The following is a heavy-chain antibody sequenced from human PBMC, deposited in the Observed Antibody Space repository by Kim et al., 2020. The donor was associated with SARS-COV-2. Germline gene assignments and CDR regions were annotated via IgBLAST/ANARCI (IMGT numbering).Heavy chain of an antibody. D-gene: IGHD2-15*01. V-gene: IGHV4-39*01. CDR2: IYYSGST. CDR1: GGSISSSSYY. Sequence: SETLSLTCTVSGGSISSSSYYWGWIRQPPGKGLEWIGSIYYSGSTYYNPSLKSRVTISVDTSKNQFSLKLSSVTAADTAVYYCARLSYNYLGYCSGGSCYSAGPYYFDYWGQGTLVTVSS. CDR3: ARLSYNYLGYCSGGSCYSAGPYYFDY. J-gene: IGHJ4*02.